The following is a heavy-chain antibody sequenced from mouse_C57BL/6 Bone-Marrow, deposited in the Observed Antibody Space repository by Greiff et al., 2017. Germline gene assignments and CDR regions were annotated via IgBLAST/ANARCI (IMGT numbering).Heavy chain of an antibody. CDR3: TRGSTDYDYVVFAY. V-gene: IGHV6-6*01. Sequence: EVKVEESGGGLVQPGGSMKLSCAASGFTFSDAWMDWVRQSPEKGLEWVAEIRNKANNHATYYAESVKGRFTISRDDSKSSVYLQMNSLRAEDTGIYYCTRGSTDYDYVVFAYWGQGTLVTVSA. J-gene: IGHJ3*01. D-gene: IGHD2-4*01. CDR2: IRNKANNHAT. CDR1: GFTFSDAW.